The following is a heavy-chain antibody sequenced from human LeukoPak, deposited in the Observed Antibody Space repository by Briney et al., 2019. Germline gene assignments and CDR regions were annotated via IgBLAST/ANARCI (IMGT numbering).Heavy chain of an antibody. Sequence: GGSLRLSCAASGFTFSNYGMNWVRQAPGKGLEWVSLITGGGAGTYYADSVKGRFTISRDNSKNSLYLQMNGLRTEDTALYYCAKEGPIAVANYFDYWGQGTLVTVSS. V-gene: IGHV3-43*02. CDR3: AKEGPIAVANYFDY. D-gene: IGHD6-19*01. CDR2: ITGGGAGT. CDR1: GFTFSNYG. J-gene: IGHJ4*02.